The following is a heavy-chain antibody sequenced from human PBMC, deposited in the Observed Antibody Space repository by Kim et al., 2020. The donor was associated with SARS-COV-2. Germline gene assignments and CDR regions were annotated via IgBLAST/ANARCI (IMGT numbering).Heavy chain of an antibody. CDR1: GGSIGSTSHH. CDR2: DYYSGSS. Sequence: SETLSLTCTVSGGSIGSTSHHWVWIRQPPGQGPEWIRSDYYSGSSSYNPSLKSRVAISVDTSNNQFSLKLSSVTAADTALYYCARDGGSGSYSTLNWFDPWGQGTLVTVSS. J-gene: IGHJ5*02. CDR3: ARDGGSGSYSTLNWFDP. D-gene: IGHD3-10*01. V-gene: IGHV4-39*02.